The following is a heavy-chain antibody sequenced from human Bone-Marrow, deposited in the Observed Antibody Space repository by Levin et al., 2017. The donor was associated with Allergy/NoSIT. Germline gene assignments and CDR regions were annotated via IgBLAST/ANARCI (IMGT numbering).Heavy chain of an antibody. J-gene: IGHJ5*02. Sequence: GGSLRLSCAASGFIFSSYAMSWVRQPPGKGLEWVSAISGSGDNTFYADSVKGRFTISRDNSKNTLYLQMNSLRAEDTAIYYCAKPPDFSAGYHWFDPWGQGTLVTVSS. D-gene: IGHD3/OR15-3a*01. CDR2: ISGSGDNT. CDR3: AKPPDFSAGYHWFDP. V-gene: IGHV3-23*01. CDR1: GFIFSSYA.